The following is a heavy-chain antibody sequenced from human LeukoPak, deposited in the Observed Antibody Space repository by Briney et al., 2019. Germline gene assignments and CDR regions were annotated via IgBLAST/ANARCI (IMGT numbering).Heavy chain of an antibody. CDR1: GFTFDDYA. CDR3: ARDQYDTWSRRGNFDS. CDR2: ISWNSVNI. J-gene: IGHJ4*02. V-gene: IGHV3-9*01. D-gene: IGHD3-3*01. Sequence: GGSLRLSCAASGFTFDDYAMHWVRQAPGKGLEWVSGISWNSVNIGHEDSVKGRFTISRDNAKNSLYLQMNSLRAEDTAVFYCARDQYDTWSRRGNFDSWGQGTLVIVSS.